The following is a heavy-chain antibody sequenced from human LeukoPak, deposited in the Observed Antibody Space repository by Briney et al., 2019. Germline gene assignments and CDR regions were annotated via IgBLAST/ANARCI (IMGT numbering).Heavy chain of an antibody. Sequence: GGSLRLSCAASGFTFDDYGMSWVRQAPGKGLEWVSGINWNGGSTGYADSVKGRFTISRDNAKNSLYLQMNSLRAEDTALYYCARGAPYCSSTSCLGPGFVREPDYWGQGTLVTVSS. D-gene: IGHD2-2*01. CDR2: INWNGGST. CDR3: ARGAPYCSSTSCLGPGFVREPDY. CDR1: GFTFDDYG. V-gene: IGHV3-20*04. J-gene: IGHJ4*02.